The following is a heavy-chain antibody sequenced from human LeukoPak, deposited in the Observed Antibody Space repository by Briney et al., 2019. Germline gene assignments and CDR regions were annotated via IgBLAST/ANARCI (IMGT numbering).Heavy chain of an antibody. Sequence: GGTLRLSCAASGFTFSRYGMTWVRQAPGKGLEWVSSISSSSSYIYYADSVKGRFTISRDNAKNSLYLQMNSLRAEDTAVYYCARDGRTRGDYWGQGTLVTVSS. V-gene: IGHV3-21*01. CDR1: GFTFSRYG. J-gene: IGHJ4*02. CDR3: ARDGRTRGDY. CDR2: ISSSSSYI. D-gene: IGHD1/OR15-1a*01.